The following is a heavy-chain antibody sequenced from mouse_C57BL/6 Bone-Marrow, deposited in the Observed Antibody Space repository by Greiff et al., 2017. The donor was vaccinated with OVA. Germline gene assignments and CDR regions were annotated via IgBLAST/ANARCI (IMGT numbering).Heavy chain of an antibody. CDR2: IWSDGST. D-gene: IGHD3-2*02. J-gene: IGHJ4*01. V-gene: IGHV2-6*03. CDR1: GFSLTSYG. Sequence: VQLQQSGPGLVAPSQSLSITCTVSGFSLTSYGVHWVRQPPGKGLEWLVVIWSDGSTTYNSALKSRLSISKDNSKSQVFLKVNSLQTDDTAMYYCARDSAQATPNYAMDYWGQGTSVTVSS. CDR3: ARDSAQATPNYAMDY.